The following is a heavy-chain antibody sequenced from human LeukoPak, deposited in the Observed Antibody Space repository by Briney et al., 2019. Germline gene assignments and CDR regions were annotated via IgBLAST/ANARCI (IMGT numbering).Heavy chain of an antibody. J-gene: IGHJ3*02. CDR1: GFTVSSNY. Sequence: GGSLRLSCAASGFTVSSNYMNWVRQAPGKGLEWVSVIYSGGSTNYADSVKGRFTISRDNSKNTVYLQMNRLRAEDTAVYYCSREPYCSGGSCYHAFDIWGQGTMVTVSS. D-gene: IGHD2-15*01. V-gene: IGHV3-53*01. CDR3: SREPYCSGGSCYHAFDI. CDR2: IYSGGST.